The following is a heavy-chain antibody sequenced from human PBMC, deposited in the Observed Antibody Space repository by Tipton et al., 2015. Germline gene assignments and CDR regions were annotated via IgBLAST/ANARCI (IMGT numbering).Heavy chain of an antibody. J-gene: IGHJ6*02. CDR1: RFTFNNYW. CDR3: ARGIMPEWEPFGGMDV. V-gene: IGHV3-7*01. D-gene: IGHD1-26*01. Sequence: SLRLSCAASRFTFNNYWLTWVRQAPGKGLEWVASMKQDGSEKYYVDSVKGRFTISRDNAKNSLYLQMNSLRAEDTAVYFCARGIMPEWEPFGGMDVWGQGTTVTVSS. CDR2: MKQDGSEK.